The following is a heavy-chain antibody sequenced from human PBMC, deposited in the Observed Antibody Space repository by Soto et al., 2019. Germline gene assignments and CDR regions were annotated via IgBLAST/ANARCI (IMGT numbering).Heavy chain of an antibody. CDR3: ARESEDLTSNFDY. CDR2: ISGSGDRT. V-gene: IGHV3-23*01. J-gene: IGHJ4*02. CDR1: GFTFSNYA. Sequence: GGSLRLSCAASGFTFSNYAMSWLRQPPGKGLEWVSAISGSGDRTYYGDSMKGRFTISRDNAKNSLYLEMNSLRAEDTAVYYCARESEDLTSNFDYWGQGTLVTVSS.